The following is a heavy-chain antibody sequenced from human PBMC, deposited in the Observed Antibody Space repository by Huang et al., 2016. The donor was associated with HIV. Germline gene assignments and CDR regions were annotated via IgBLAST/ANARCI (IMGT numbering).Heavy chain of an antibody. CDR1: GFTFSSYW. Sequence: EVQLVESGGGLVQPGGSLRLSCAASGFTFSSYWMHWVRQGPGKGLVWFSHIKSDGSSTSYADSVKGRFTISRDNAKNTLYLQMNSLRAEDTAVYYCARGSRQGKYYYGSGTAYWGQGTLVTVSS. CDR2: IKSDGSST. V-gene: IGHV3-74*01. CDR3: ARGSRQGKYYYGSGTAY. D-gene: IGHD3-10*01. J-gene: IGHJ4*02.